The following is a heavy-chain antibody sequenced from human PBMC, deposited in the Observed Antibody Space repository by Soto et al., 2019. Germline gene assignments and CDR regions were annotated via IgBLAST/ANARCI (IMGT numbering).Heavy chain of an antibody. CDR2: INPSGGST. V-gene: IGHV1-46*01. Sequence: ASVKLSCKASGYTFTSYYIHWVRQAPGQGLEWMGIINPSGGSTSYEQKFQGRVTMTRDTSTSTVSMELSSLRAEDTAVYYCAKMDNGCDGGHRYFDYWGQGSLVAVAS. CDR3: AKMDNGCDGGHRYFDY. J-gene: IGHJ4*02. CDR1: GYTFTSYY. D-gene: IGHD3-16*01.